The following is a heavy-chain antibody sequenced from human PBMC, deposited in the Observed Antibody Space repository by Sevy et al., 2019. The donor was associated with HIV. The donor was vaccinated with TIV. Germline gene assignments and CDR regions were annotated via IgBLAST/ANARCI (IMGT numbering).Heavy chain of an antibody. CDR2: IYWASDSV. CDR3: AKDRVGAARMRGSDI. D-gene: IGHD1-26*01. CDR1: GFTFDDYA. Sequence: GGSLRLSCAASGFTFDDYAMHWVRQAPGKGLEWVSGIYWASDSVGYADSVKGRFTISRDNSEISLYLQLKSLRPEDTAFYYCAKDRVGAARMRGSDIWGQGTMVTVSS. J-gene: IGHJ3*02. V-gene: IGHV3-9*01.